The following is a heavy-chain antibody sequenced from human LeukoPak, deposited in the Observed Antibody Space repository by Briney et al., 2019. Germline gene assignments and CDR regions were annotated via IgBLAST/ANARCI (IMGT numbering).Heavy chain of an antibody. J-gene: IGHJ6*04. CDR1: GFTFSSYA. V-gene: IGHV3-23*01. Sequence: QAGGSLRLSCAASGFTFSSYAMSWVRQAPGKGLEWVSAISGSGGSTYYADSVKGRFTISRDNSKNTLYLQMNSLRAEDTAVYYCAKDNVLRSFDPLFPDSFGMDVWGKGTTVTVSS. CDR3: AKDNVLRSFDPLFPDSFGMDV. CDR2: ISGSGGST. D-gene: IGHD3-9*01.